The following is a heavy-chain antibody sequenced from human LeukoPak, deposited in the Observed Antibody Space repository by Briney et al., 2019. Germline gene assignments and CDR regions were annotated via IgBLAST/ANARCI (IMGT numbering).Heavy chain of an antibody. CDR3: ARLLPGSYVDY. J-gene: IGHJ4*02. CDR1: GGSISSSSYY. V-gene: IGHV4-39*01. Sequence: SETLSLTCTVSGGSISSSSYYWGWIRQPPGKGLEWIGSIYYSGSTYYNPSLKSRVTISVDASKNQFSLKLSSVTAADTAVYYCARLLPGSYVDYWGQGTLVTVSS. D-gene: IGHD1-26*01. CDR2: IYYSGST.